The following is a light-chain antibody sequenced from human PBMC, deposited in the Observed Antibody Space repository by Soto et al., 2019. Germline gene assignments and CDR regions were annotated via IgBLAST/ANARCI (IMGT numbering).Light chain of an antibody. CDR3: NSYAGSNSFV. CDR1: SSDVGAYNY. V-gene: IGLV2-8*01. CDR2: EVN. J-gene: IGLJ1*01. Sequence: HSALTQPPSASGSPGQSVTISCTGTSSDVGAYNYVSWYQQHPGKAPQLMIYEVNKRPSGVPDRFSGSKSGNTASLTVSGLQAEDEADYYCNSYAGSNSFVFGSGTKVTVL.